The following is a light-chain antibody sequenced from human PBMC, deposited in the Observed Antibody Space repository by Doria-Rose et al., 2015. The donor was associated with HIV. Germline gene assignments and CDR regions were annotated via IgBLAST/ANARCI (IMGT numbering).Light chain of an antibody. CDR3: AAWDDSLSGWV. CDR2: RNN. V-gene: IGLV1-47*01. CDR1: SSNIGSNY. J-gene: IGLJ3*02. Sequence: SELSQEPSASGTPGQRVTISCSGSSSNIGSNYVYWYQQLPGTAPKLLIYRNNQRPSGVTDRFSGSKSGTSASLAISGLRSEDEADYYCAAWDDSLSGWVFGGGTKLTVL.